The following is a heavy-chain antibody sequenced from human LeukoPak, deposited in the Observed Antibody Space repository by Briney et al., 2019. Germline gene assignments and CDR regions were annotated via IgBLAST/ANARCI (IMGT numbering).Heavy chain of an antibody. Sequence: SQTLSLTCAISGDGVSSNSAAWNWIRQSPSSGLEWLGRTYYRSKWYNDYALSVKSRVTIDPDTSKNQFSLHLNSVTPEDTAVYYCARDPLGFRWYFDLWGRGTLVTVSS. J-gene: IGHJ2*01. CDR1: GDGVSSNSAA. CDR3: ARDPLGFRWYFDL. V-gene: IGHV6-1*01. CDR2: TYYRSKWYN. D-gene: IGHD7-27*01.